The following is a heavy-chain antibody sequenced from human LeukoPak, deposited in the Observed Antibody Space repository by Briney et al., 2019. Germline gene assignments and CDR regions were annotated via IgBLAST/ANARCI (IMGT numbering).Heavy chain of an antibody. CDR3: ARDNVPTYYYGSGSYYPDY. D-gene: IGHD3-10*01. J-gene: IGHJ4*02. CDR1: GFTFSDYY. Sequence: GGSLRLSCAASGFTFSDYYMIWIRQAPGKGLEWVSYISSSGGTLYYADSVKGRFTISRDNAKNSLSLQMNSLRAEDTAVYYCARDNVPTYYYGSGSYYPDYWGQGTLVTVSS. V-gene: IGHV3-11*04. CDR2: ISSSGGTL.